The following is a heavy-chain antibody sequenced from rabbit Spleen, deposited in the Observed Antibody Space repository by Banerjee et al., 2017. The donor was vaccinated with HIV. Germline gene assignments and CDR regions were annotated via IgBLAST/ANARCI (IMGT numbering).Heavy chain of an antibody. D-gene: IGHD1-1*01. Sequence: QEKLVESGGDLVKPGASLTLTCTASGVSSSSSHWICWVRQAPGKGLEWIACVYGDIDVTPYYATWAKGRFTISKTSSTTVTLQMTSLTAADTATYFCARSADYVDDYFVLWGPGTLVTVS. CDR2: VYGDIDVTP. CDR1: GVSSSSSHW. CDR3: ARSADYVDDYFVL. J-gene: IGHJ4*01. V-gene: IGHV1S45*01.